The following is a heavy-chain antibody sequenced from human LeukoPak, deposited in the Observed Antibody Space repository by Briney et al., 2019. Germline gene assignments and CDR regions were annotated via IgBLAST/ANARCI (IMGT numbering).Heavy chain of an antibody. CDR1: GGSISGYY. D-gene: IGHD3-3*01. V-gene: IGHV4-4*07. CDR2: IYTSGST. J-gene: IGHJ6*03. Sequence: SETLSLTCTVSGGSISGYYWSWIRQPPGKGLEWIGRIYTSGSTNYNPSLKSRVTMSVDTSKNQFSLKLSSVTAADTAVYYCARGVDYDFWSGYSTYYYYYMDVWGKGTTVTVSS. CDR3: ARGVDYDFWSGYSTYYYYYMDV.